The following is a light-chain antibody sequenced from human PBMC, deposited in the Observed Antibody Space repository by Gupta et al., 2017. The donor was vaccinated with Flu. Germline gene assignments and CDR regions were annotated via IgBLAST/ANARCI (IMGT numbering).Light chain of an antibody. Sequence: QSALTQPRSVSGSPGQSVTISCTGTSSDVGGYNYVSWYLQHPGKAPKPMIYDVSHRPSGVPDRFSGSKSANTASLTISGLQAEDEADYYCCSYAGSYNWVFGGGTKLTVL. CDR3: CSYAGSYNWV. J-gene: IGLJ3*02. V-gene: IGLV2-11*01. CDR1: SSDVGGYNY. CDR2: DVS.